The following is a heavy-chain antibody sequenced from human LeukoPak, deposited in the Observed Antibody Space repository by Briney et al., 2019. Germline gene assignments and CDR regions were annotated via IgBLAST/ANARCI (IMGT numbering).Heavy chain of an antibody. CDR3: ARGGRNGYCSGGSCYNWFDP. CDR2: ISSSSSYI. Sequence: GGSLRLSCAASGFDFSSYSMNWVRQAPGKGLEWVSAISSSSSYIYYADSVKGRFTISRDNAKNSLYLQMNSLRAEDTAVYYCARGGRNGYCSGGSCYNWFDPWGQGTLVTVSS. CDR1: GFDFSSYS. J-gene: IGHJ5*02. V-gene: IGHV3-21*01. D-gene: IGHD2-15*01.